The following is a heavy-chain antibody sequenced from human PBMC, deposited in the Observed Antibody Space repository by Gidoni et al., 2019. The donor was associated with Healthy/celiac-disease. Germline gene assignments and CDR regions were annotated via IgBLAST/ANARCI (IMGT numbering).Heavy chain of an antibody. CDR1: GGSFSGYS. D-gene: IGHD2-15*01. V-gene: IGHV4-34*01. CDR2: INHSGST. CDR3: ARVVVAAISPSWFDP. J-gene: IGHJ5*02. Sequence: QVQLQQWGAGLLKPSETLSLTCAVYGGSFSGYSWSWIRQPPGKGLEWIGEINHSGSTNYNPSLKSRVTISVDTSKNQFSLKLSSVTAADTAVYYCARVVVAAISPSWFDPWGQGTLVTVSS.